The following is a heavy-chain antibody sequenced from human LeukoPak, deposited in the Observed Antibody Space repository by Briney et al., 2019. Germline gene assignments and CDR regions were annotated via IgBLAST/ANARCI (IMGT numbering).Heavy chain of an antibody. Sequence: GASVKVSXKASGYTFTSYGISWVRQAPGQGLEWMGWISAYNGNTNYAQKLQGRVTMTTDTSTSTAYMELRSLRSDDTAVYYCARVEGHYDSSGYYYWGQGTLVTVSS. V-gene: IGHV1-18*01. CDR3: ARVEGHYDSSGYYY. CDR1: GYTFTSYG. CDR2: ISAYNGNT. J-gene: IGHJ4*02. D-gene: IGHD3-22*01.